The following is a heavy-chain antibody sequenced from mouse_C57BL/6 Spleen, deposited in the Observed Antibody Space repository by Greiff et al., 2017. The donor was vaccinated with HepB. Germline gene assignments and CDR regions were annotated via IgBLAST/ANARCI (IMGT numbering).Heavy chain of an antibody. Sequence: VQLQQSGAELVRPGASVTLSCKASGYTFTDYEMHWVKQTPVHGLEWIGAIDPETGGTAYNQKFKGKAILTADKSSSTAYMELRSLTSEDSAVYYCTRSVLPYYAMDYWGQGTSVTVSS. CDR3: TRSVLPYYAMDY. J-gene: IGHJ4*01. CDR2: IDPETGGT. V-gene: IGHV1-15*01. CDR1: GYTFTDYE.